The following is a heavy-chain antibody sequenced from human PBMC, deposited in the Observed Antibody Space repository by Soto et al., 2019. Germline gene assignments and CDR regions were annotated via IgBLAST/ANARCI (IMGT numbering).Heavy chain of an antibody. CDR3: AKQGFGELPAARYYYYMDV. CDR1: GFTFSSYA. CDR2: ISGSGGST. D-gene: IGHD3-10*01. J-gene: IGHJ6*03. Sequence: GGSLRLSCAASGFTFSSYAMSWVRQAPGKGLEWVSAISGSGGSTYYADSVKGRFTISRNNSKNTLYLQMNSLRAEDTAVYYCAKQGFGELPAARYYYYMDVWGKGTTVTVSS. V-gene: IGHV3-23*01.